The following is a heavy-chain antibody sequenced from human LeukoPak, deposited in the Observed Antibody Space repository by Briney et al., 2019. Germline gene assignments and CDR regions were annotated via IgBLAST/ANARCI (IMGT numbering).Heavy chain of an antibody. CDR2: TRNKANSYTT. CDR1: GFNFRSYA. Sequence: PGGSLRLSCAASGFNFRSYAMSWVRQAPGKGLEWVGRTRNKANSYTTEYGASVKGRFTISRDDSKNSLYLQMNSLRAEDTAVYYCAKDLGGGNYYDSSGYYLPDYWGQGTLVTVSS. V-gene: IGHV3-72*01. J-gene: IGHJ4*02. D-gene: IGHD3-22*01. CDR3: AKDLGGGNYYDSSGYYLPDY.